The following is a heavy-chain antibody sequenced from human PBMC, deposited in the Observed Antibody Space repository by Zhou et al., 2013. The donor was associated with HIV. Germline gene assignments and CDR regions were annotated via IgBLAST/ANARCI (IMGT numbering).Heavy chain of an antibody. CDR2: INPSSGST. J-gene: IGHJ4*02. CDR3: ARESRGRFGGDY. D-gene: IGHD3-10*01. CDR1: GYTFTTYY. Sequence: QVQLVQSGAEVKKPGASAKVSCEASGYTFTTYYLHWVRQAPGHGLEWMGIINPSSGSTSYAQKFQGRLTMTSDTSTSTAYMELSGLKSEDTALYYCARESRGRFGGDYWGPGTLVTVSA. V-gene: IGHV1-46*01.